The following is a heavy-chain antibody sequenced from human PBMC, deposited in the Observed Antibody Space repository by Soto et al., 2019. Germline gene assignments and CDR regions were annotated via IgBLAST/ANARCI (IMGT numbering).Heavy chain of an antibody. D-gene: IGHD3-16*01. CDR2: ISGSGGST. CDR1: GFTFSSYA. CDR3: AKDLYDYIWGSFDY. V-gene: IGHV3-23*01. Sequence: EVQLLESGGGLVQPGGSLRLSCAASGFTFSSYAISWVRQAPGKGLEWVSAISGSGGSTYYADSVKGRFTISRDNSKNTPYLQMNSLRAEDTAVYYCAKDLYDYIWGSFDYWGQGTLVTVSS. J-gene: IGHJ4*02.